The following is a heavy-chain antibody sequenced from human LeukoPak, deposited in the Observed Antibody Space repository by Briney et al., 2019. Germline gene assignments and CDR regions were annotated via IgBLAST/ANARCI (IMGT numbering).Heavy chain of an antibody. V-gene: IGHV4-59*01. J-gene: IGHJ6*03. CDR1: GGSFSGYY. CDR2: IYYSGCT. CDR3: ARANYDILTRTLSGRYYYYYMDV. D-gene: IGHD3-9*01. Sequence: PSETLSLTCAVYGGSFSGYYWSWIRQPPGKGLEWIGYIYYSGCTNYNPSLKSRVTISVDTSKNQFSLKLSSVTAADTAVYYCARANYDILTRTLSGRYYYYYMDVWGKGTTVTVSS.